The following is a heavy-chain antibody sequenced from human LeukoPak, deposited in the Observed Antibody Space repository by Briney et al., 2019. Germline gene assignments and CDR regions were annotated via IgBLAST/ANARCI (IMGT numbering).Heavy chain of an antibody. V-gene: IGHV3-21*01. CDR2: ISYSSSYI. J-gene: IGHJ3*02. CDR3: TRPWTDSSAYYSNDAFDI. D-gene: IGHD3-22*01. CDR1: GFTFSTYS. Sequence: GGSLRLSCAASGFTFSTYSMNWVRQAPGRGLEWVSSISYSSSYIYYADSVKGRFTISRDNAKNSLYLQMDSLRAEDTAVYYCTRPWTDSSAYYSNDAFDIWGQGTMVTASS.